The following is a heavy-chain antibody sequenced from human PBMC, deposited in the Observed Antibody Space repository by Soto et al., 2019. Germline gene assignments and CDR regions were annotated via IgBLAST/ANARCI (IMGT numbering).Heavy chain of an antibody. J-gene: IGHJ4*02. V-gene: IGHV1-69*13. CDR1: GGTFSSYA. Sequence: SVKVSCKASGGTFSSYAISWVRQAPGQGLEWMGGIIPIFGTANYAQKFQGRVTITADESTSTAYMELSSLRSEDTAVYYCAREDGSWYFLFDYWGQGTLVTVSS. CDR2: IIPIFGTA. CDR3: AREDGSWYFLFDY. D-gene: IGHD6-13*01.